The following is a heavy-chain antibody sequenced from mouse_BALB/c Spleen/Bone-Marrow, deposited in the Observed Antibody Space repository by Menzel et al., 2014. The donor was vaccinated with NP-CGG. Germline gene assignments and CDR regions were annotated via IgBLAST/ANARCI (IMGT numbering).Heavy chain of an antibody. Sequence: QVQLQQPGAELAKPGASVKMSCKASGYTFTSYWMHWVKQRPGQGLEWIGYINPTTGYTEYNQKFKDKATLTADKSSSTAYMQLSSLTSEDSAVYYCARRAYGSGYGFAYWGRGTLVTVSA. CDR2: INPTTGYT. J-gene: IGHJ3*01. CDR3: ARRAYGSGYGFAY. CDR1: GYTFTSYW. D-gene: IGHD1-1*01. V-gene: IGHV1-7*01.